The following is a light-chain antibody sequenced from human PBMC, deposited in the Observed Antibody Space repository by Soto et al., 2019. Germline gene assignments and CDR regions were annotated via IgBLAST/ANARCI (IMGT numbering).Light chain of an antibody. Sequence: QPVLTQPPSASGTPGQRVTISCSGSSSNIGSYAVNWYQQLPGTAPKLLIYSNDQRPSGVPDRFSGSKSGTSASLAIGGLQSEDEADYYCAAWDDSLTGPAVFGGGTKLTVL. J-gene: IGLJ2*01. CDR1: SSNIGSYA. CDR3: AAWDDSLTGPAV. CDR2: SND. V-gene: IGLV1-44*01.